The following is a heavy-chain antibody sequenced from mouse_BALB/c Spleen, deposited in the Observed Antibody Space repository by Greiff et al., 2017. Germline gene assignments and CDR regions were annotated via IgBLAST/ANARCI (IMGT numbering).Heavy chain of an antibody. J-gene: IGHJ2*01. D-gene: IGHD1-1*01. Sequence: LQESGPELVRPGVSVKISCKGSGYTFTDYAMHWVKQSHAKSLEWIGVISTYYGNTNYNQKFKGKATMTVDKSSSTAYMELARLTSEDSAIYYCARSRAYYGSSSFDYWGQGTTLTVSS. CDR2: ISTYYGNT. V-gene: IGHV1-67*01. CDR3: ARSRAYYGSSSFDY. CDR1: GYTFTDYA.